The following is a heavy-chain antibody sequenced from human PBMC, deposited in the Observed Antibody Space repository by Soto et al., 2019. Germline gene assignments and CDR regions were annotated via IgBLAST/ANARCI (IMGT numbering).Heavy chain of an antibody. CDR3: AKGTTGTTYYYYGMDV. D-gene: IGHD1-1*01. CDR1: GFTFSSYG. V-gene: IGHV3-33*06. Sequence: AGGSLRLSCASSGFTFSSYGMHLVRQAPVKGLEWVAVIWYDGSNKYYADSVKGRFTISRDNSKNTLYLQMNSLRAEDTAVYYCAKGTTGTTYYYYGMDVWGQGTTVTVSS. CDR2: IWYDGSNK. J-gene: IGHJ6*02.